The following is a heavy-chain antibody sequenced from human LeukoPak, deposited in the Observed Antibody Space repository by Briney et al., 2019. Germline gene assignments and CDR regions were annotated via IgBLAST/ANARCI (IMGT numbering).Heavy chain of an antibody. CDR2: IIPILGIA. D-gene: IGHD6-19*01. CDR1: GGTFSSYA. Sequence: GASVKVFCKASGGTFSSYAISWVRQAPGQGLEWMGRIIPILGIANYAQKFQGRVTITADKSTSTAYMELSSLRSEDTAVYYCARWGSIAVAGNYTDYWGQGTLVTVSS. V-gene: IGHV1-69*04. CDR3: ARWGSIAVAGNYTDY. J-gene: IGHJ4*02.